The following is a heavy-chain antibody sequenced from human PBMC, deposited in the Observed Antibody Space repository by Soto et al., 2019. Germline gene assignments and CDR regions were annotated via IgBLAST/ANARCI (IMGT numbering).Heavy chain of an antibody. D-gene: IGHD3-3*01. Sequence: PSETLSLTCAVYGGSFSGYYWSWIRQPPGKGLEWIGKINHSGSTNYNPSLKSRVTISVDTSKNQFSLKLSSVTAADTAVYYCARPHYDFWSGQRFGYYYGMDVWGQGTTVTVSS. CDR1: GGSFSGYY. CDR3: ARPHYDFWSGQRFGYYYGMDV. CDR2: INHSGST. J-gene: IGHJ6*02. V-gene: IGHV4-34*01.